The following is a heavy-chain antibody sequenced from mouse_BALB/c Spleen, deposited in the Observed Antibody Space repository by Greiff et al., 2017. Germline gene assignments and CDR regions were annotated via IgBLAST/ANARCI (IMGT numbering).Heavy chain of an antibody. J-gene: IGHJ4*01. V-gene: IGHV7-3*02. Sequence: EVKLVESGGGLVQPGGSLRLSCATSGFTFTDYYMSWVRQPPGKALEWLGFIRNKANGYTTEYSASVKGRFTISRDNSQSILYLQMNTLRAEDSATYYCAREGYGNYGGAMDYGGQGTSVTVSS. D-gene: IGHD2-10*02. CDR3: AREGYGNYGGAMDY. CDR1: GFTFTDYY. CDR2: IRNKANGYTT.